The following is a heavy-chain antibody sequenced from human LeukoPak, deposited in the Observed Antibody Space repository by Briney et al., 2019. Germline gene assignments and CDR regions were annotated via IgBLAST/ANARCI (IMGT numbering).Heavy chain of an antibody. J-gene: IGHJ4*02. V-gene: IGHV3-21*01. D-gene: IGHD6-13*01. CDR2: ISSSSSYI. CDR1: GFTFSSYS. Sequence: GGSLRLSCAVSGFTFSSYSMNWVRQAPGKGLEWVSSISSSSSYIYYADSVKGRFTISRDNAKNSLYLQMNSLRAEDTAVYYCARVDLGIAAAGSYYFDYWGQGTLVTVSS. CDR3: ARVDLGIAAAGSYYFDY.